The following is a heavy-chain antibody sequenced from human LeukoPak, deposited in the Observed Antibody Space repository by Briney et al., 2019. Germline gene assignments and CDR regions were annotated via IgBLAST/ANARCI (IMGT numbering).Heavy chain of an antibody. V-gene: IGHV3-30*02. CDR3: AGPGIAAAGTGTYYYYGMDV. Sequence: GGSLRLSCAASGFTFSSYGMHWVRQAPGKGLEWVAFIRYDGSNKYYADSVKGRFTISRDNSKNTLYLQMNSLRAEDTAVYYCAGPGIAAAGTGTYYYYGMDVWGQGTTVTVSS. CDR2: IRYDGSNK. CDR1: GFTFSSYG. D-gene: IGHD6-13*01. J-gene: IGHJ6*02.